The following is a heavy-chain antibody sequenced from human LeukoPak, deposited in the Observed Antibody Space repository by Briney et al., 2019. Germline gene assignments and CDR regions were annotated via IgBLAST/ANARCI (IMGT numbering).Heavy chain of an antibody. CDR3: ARARGSSSAVDY. Sequence: SETLSLTCSVSGDSISSNYWSWIRQTPGKGLEWIGYFYYSGSSKYNSSLKSRVTIFADTSKNQFSLRLSSLSAADTAVYYCARARGSSSAVDYWGQGTLVTVSS. CDR2: FYYSGSS. V-gene: IGHV4-59*08. J-gene: IGHJ4*02. CDR1: GDSISSNY. D-gene: IGHD6-6*01.